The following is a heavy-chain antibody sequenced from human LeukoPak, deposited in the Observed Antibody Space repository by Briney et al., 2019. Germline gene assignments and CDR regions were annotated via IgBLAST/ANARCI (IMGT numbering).Heavy chain of an antibody. CDR1: GFTFSSYG. J-gene: IGHJ6*03. CDR3: ASLYYYMDV. Sequence: GGSLRLSCAASGFTFSSYGMHWVRQAPGKGLEWVAFIRYDGSNKYYADSVKGRFTISRDNAKNSLYLQTNSLRAEDTAVYYCASLYYYMDVWGKGTTVTISS. V-gene: IGHV3-30*02. CDR2: IRYDGSNK.